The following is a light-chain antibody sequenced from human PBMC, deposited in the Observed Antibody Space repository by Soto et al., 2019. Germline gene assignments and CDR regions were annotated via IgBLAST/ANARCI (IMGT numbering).Light chain of an antibody. CDR1: SSDVGGYNY. CDR3: SSYTSSSTLVV. V-gene: IGLV2-14*01. CDR2: DVS. Sequence: QSALTQPASVSGAPGQWITISCTGTSSDVGGYNYVSWYQQHPGKAPKLMIYDVSNRHSGVSNRFSGSKSGNTASLTISWLQAEDEADYYSSSYTSSSTLVVFGGGTELTVL. J-gene: IGLJ2*01.